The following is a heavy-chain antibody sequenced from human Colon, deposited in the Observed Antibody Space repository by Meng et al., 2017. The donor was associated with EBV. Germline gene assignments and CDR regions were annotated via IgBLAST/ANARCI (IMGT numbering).Heavy chain of an antibody. V-gene: IGHV4-39*07. CDR3: ARRTFYFDNSGSGYFFDS. D-gene: IGHD3-22*01. J-gene: IGHJ4*02. Sequence: LRLRQPGPVPIRPSDTLSLTCTGPGDSISSSSHYWDWIRQPPGKGLEWIGSVYYSGITFYSPSLKSRVTISIDTSKNQFSLKLNSGTAADTAIYYCARRTFYFDNSGSGYFFDSWGQGTLVTVSS. CDR1: GDSISSSSHY. CDR2: VYYSGIT.